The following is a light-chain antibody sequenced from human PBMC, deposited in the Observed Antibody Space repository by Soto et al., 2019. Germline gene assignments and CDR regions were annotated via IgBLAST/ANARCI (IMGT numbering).Light chain of an antibody. CDR1: RSVSSTY. CDR3: QQYGSSPPYT. V-gene: IGKV3-20*01. J-gene: IGKJ2*01. CDR2: GAS. Sequence: EIVLTQSPGTLSLSPGERATLSCMASRSVSSTYLAWYQQKPGQAPRLLIYGASSRATGIPDRFSGSGSGTDFTLTISRLEPEDFAVYYCQQYGSSPPYTFGQGTKLEIK.